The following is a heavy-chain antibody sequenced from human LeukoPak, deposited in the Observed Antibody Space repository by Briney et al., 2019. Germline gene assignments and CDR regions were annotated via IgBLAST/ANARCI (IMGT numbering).Heavy chain of an antibody. Sequence: GGSLRLSCAASGFTFSSYWMSWVRQAPGKGLEWVANIKQDGSEKYYVDSVKGQFTISRDNAKNSLYLQMNSLRAEDTAVYYCARGTYYYDSSGYADDYWGQGTLVTVSS. CDR1: GFTFSSYW. D-gene: IGHD3-22*01. J-gene: IGHJ4*02. V-gene: IGHV3-7*01. CDR2: IKQDGSEK. CDR3: ARGTYYYDSSGYADDY.